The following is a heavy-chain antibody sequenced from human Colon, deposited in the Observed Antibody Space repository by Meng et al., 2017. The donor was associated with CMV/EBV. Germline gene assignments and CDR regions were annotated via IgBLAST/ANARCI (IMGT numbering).Heavy chain of an antibody. J-gene: IGHJ6*02. CDR2: IYYSGAT. V-gene: IGHV4-59*01. CDR1: GGSITDYY. CDR3: ARDDGDYYYGMDV. Sequence: GSLRLSCTVSGGSITDYYWSWIRQSPGKGLEWIGYIYYSGATRYNPSLESRVSISIDTSRKHFSLKMTSVTAADTAMYYCARDDGDYYYGMDVWGQGTPVTVSS. D-gene: IGHD4-17*01.